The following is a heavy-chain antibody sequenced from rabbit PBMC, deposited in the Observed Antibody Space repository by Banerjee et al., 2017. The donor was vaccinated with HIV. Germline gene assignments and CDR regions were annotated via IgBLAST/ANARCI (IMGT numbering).Heavy chain of an antibody. CDR2: IYAGSGDS. J-gene: IGHJ4*01. CDR1: GFDFSSHG. CDR3: ARDLAGVIGWNFNL. Sequence: QEQLVESGGGLVQPGGSLKLSCKASGFDFSSHGVSWVRQAPGKGLEWIGCIYAGSGDSYYASWAKGRFTISSTSSTTVTLQMTSLTAADTATYFCARDLAGVIGWNFNLWGPGTLVTVS. V-gene: IGHV1S45*01. D-gene: IGHD4-1*01.